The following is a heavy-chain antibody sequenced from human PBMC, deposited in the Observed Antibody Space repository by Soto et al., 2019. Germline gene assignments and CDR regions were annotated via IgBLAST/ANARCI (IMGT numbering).Heavy chain of an antibody. CDR3: ATMFDNYVKGNWFDP. CDR1: DGSIGSDY. CDR2: IDYIGNN. V-gene: IGHV4-59*01. J-gene: IGHJ5*02. D-gene: IGHD3-10*02. Sequence: SETLSLTCPVSDGSIGSDYWSWILQPPGNGLEWLGNIDYIGNNNYNPSLKSRVTMSIDTSKNRFSLKLASVTTADPAVYYCATMFDNYVKGNWFDPWGQGTLVTVSS.